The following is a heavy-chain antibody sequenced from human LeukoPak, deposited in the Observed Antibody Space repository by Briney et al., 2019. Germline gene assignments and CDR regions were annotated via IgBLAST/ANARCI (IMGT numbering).Heavy chain of an antibody. D-gene: IGHD2-15*01. CDR2: TNHSGST. Sequence: PSETLSLTCAVYGGSFSGYYWSWIRQPPGKGLEWIGETNHSGSTNYNPSLKSRVTISVDTSKNQFSLKLSSVTAADTAVYYCARGAANFDYWGQGTLVTVSS. V-gene: IGHV4-34*01. CDR1: GGSFSGYY. J-gene: IGHJ4*02. CDR3: ARGAANFDY.